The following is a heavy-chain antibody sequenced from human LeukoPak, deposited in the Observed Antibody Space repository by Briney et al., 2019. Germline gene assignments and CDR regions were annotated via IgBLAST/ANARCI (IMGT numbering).Heavy chain of an antibody. V-gene: IGHV3-7*01. CDR1: GFTFSRYW. CDR2: INQDGSEK. Sequence: PGGSLRHSCAASGFTFSRYWTTWVRQPPGKGLEWVANINQDGSEKYYGDSVTGRFTISRDNAENLLFLQMNSLRDDDTGVYYCARAREAPANVFPDHWGQGVVVTVSS. J-gene: IGHJ4*02. D-gene: IGHD2-8*01. CDR3: ARAREAPANVFPDH.